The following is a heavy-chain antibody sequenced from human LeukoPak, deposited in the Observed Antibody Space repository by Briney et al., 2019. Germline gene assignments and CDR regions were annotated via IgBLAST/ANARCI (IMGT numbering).Heavy chain of an antibody. J-gene: IGHJ3*02. CDR3: AKVFITAANHDAFDI. Sequence: GGSLRLSCAASGFTFSSSAMSWVRQAPGKGLEWVSSITDSGDGTYYADSVKGRFTISRDDSRNTLYLQMNSLRAEDTAVYYCAKVFITAANHDAFDIWGQGTMVTVSS. V-gene: IGHV3-23*01. D-gene: IGHD6-13*01. CDR1: GFTFSSSA. CDR2: ITDSGDGT.